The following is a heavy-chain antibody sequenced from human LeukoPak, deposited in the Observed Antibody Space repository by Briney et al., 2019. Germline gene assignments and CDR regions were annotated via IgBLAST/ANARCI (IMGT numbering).Heavy chain of an antibody. D-gene: IGHD3-22*01. Sequence: ASVKVSCKASGYTFTSYGISWVRQAPGQGLEWMGWISAYNGNTNYAQKLQGRVTMTTDTSMSTAYMELRSLRSDDTAVYYCARVSGDYYDSSGYPFDYWGQGTLVTVSS. CDR1: GYTFTSYG. J-gene: IGHJ4*02. CDR3: ARVSGDYYDSSGYPFDY. V-gene: IGHV1-18*01. CDR2: ISAYNGNT.